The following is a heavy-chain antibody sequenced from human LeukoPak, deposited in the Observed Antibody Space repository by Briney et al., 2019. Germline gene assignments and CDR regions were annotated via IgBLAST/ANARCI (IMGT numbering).Heavy chain of an antibody. J-gene: IGHJ4*02. Sequence: ASVKVSCKASGYTFNSYGIIWVRQAPGQGLEWMGWISAYNGDTTYAQKLQGRVTLTTDASTSTAYMELRSLRSDDTAVYYCARESTGGSLEIDYWGQGTLVTVSS. V-gene: IGHV1-18*01. CDR3: ARESTGGSLEIDY. CDR2: ISAYNGDT. D-gene: IGHD2-8*02. CDR1: GYTFNSYG.